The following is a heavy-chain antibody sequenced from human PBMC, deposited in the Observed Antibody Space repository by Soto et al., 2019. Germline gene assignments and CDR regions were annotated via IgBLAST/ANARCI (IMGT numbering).Heavy chain of an antibody. J-gene: IGHJ4*02. V-gene: IGHV3-23*01. CDR2: ISGSGGST. CDR3: AKDSVLRYFDWSGAGWDY. Sequence: GGSLRLSCAASGFTFSSYAMSWVRQAPGKGLEWVSAISGSGGSTYYADSVKGRFTISRDNSKNTLYLQMNSLRAEDTAVYYCAKDSVLRYFDWSGAGWDYWGQGTLVTVSS. CDR1: GFTFSSYA. D-gene: IGHD3-9*01.